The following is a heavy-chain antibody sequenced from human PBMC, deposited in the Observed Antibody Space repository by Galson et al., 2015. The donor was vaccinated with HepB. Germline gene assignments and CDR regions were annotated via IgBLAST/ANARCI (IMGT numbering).Heavy chain of an antibody. J-gene: IGHJ4*02. CDR2: INPNSGAT. D-gene: IGHD3-10*01. V-gene: IGHV1-2*04. CDR1: GYTFTIYY. CDR3: ARVRSKISGGLSGHGEYYFDY. Sequence: SVKVSCKASGYTFTIYYIHWVRQAPGQGLEWMGWINPNSGATNYTQKFQDWVTMTRDASISTAYMELSSLRSDDTAIYYCARVRSKISGGLSGHGEYYFDYWGQGTLVTVSS.